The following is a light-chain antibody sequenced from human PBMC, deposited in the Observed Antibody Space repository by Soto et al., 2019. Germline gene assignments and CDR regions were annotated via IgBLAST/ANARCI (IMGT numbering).Light chain of an antibody. CDR2: GTT. CDR3: HSYDSSLSASV. V-gene: IGLV1-40*01. CDR1: SSNIGAGYD. J-gene: IGLJ1*01. Sequence: QSVLTQTPSVSGAPGQRGTISCTGRSSNIGAGYDVHWYQHLPGTAPKLLIYGTTNRHSGVPDRFSGSKSGISASLAITGLQAEDEADYYCHSYDSSLSASVFGAGTKLTVL.